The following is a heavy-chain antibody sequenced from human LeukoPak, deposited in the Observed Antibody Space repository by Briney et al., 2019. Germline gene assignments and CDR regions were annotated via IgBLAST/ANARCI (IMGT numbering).Heavy chain of an antibody. CDR3: ARDNSLQDMAWWFDP. D-gene: IGHD5-24*01. CDR1: GYTFTGYY. CDR2: INPNSGGT. V-gene: IGHV1-2*02. Sequence: ASVKVSCKASGYTFTGYYMHWVRQAPGQGLEWMGWINPNSGGTNYAQKFQGRVTMTRDTSLSTVYVELSRLRSDDTAVYYCARDNSLQDMAWWFDPWGQGTLVIVSS. J-gene: IGHJ5*02.